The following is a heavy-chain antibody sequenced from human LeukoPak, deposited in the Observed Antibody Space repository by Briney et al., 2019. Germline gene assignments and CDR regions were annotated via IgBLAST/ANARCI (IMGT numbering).Heavy chain of an antibody. D-gene: IGHD2-15*01. J-gene: IGHJ4*02. V-gene: IGHV3-7*01. CDR1: GFSFGSNW. Sequence: GGSLRLSCAASGFSFGSNWMNWVRQSPGKGLEWVANIRQDGTEKNYVDSVKGRYIISRDNAKNSLYLQMNSLRAEDTAVYYCAAGTGYLIEKWGQGTLVTVSS. CDR2: IRQDGTEK. CDR3: AAGTGYLIEK.